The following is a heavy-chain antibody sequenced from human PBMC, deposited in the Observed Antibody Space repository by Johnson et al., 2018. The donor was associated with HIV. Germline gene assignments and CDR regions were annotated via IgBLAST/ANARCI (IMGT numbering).Heavy chain of an antibody. Sequence: QVQLVESGGGVVQPGRSLRLSCAASGFTFSRYAMHWVRQAPGKGLEWVAVISYDGSNKYYADSVKGRFTISRDNSKNTLYLQMNSLRAEDTAVYYCARSQTMIVDGADAFDIWGQGTMVTVSS. D-gene: IGHD3-22*01. CDR1: GFTFSRYA. V-gene: IGHV3-30-3*01. J-gene: IGHJ3*02. CDR2: ISYDGSNK. CDR3: ARSQTMIVDGADAFDI.